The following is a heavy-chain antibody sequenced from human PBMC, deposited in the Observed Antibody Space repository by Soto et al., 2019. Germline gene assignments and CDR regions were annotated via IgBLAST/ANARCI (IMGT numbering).Heavy chain of an antibody. V-gene: IGHV3-74*03. CDR2: IDILGTGT. J-gene: IGHJ5*02. CDR3: ARDRPHSWLDP. Sequence: EEQLVESGGGVVEPGGSQRLTCRASGFTFTDHWMHWVRQAPGKGLEWVSGIDILGTGTEYADSVKGRFTISRDNAKNPLYLQMNTLRVEDTAVYYCARDRPHSWLDPWGQGTLVTVAS. CDR1: GFTFTDHW.